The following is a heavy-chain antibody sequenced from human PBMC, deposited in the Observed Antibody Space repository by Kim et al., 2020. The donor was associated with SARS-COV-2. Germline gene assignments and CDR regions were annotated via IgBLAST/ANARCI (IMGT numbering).Heavy chain of an antibody. CDR1: GDSVSSDSVA. D-gene: IGHD4-4*01. CDR2: TYYRSKWYN. J-gene: IGHJ4*02. Sequence: SQTLSLTCAXSGDSVSSDSVACNWIRQSPSRGLEWLGRTYYRSKWYNDYAVSVKSRITISPDTSKNQFSLQLNSVAPEDTAVYYCARDHQYSIDYWGQGTLVTVSS. V-gene: IGHV6-1*01. CDR3: ARDHQYSIDY.